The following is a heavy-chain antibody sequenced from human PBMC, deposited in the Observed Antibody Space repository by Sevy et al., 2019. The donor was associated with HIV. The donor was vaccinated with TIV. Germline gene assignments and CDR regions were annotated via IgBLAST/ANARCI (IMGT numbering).Heavy chain of an antibody. CDR3: ARVNWCPDY. CDR1: GFSISSGYF. V-gene: IGHV4-38-2*02. Sequence: SETLSLTCTVSGFSISSGYFWGWIRQPPGKGLEWIGGIYQGGSTYYNLPLKSRVTISVDTSKNQFSLKVRSVTAADTAVYYCARVNWCPDYWGQGSLVTVSS. D-gene: IGHD2-15*01. CDR2: IYQGGST. J-gene: IGHJ4*02.